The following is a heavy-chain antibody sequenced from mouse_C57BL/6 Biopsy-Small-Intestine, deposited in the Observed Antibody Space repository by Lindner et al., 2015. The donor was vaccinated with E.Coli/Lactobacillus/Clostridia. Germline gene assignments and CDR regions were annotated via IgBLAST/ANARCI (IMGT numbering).Heavy chain of an antibody. CDR3: ARTWIQQWTPDFDY. J-gene: IGHJ2*01. D-gene: IGHD3-3*01. CDR2: INPDSGGT. V-gene: IGHV1-84*02. CDR1: GYTFTGHH. Sequence: SVKVSCKASGYTFTGHHIHWVRQAPGQGLEWMGRINPDSGGTNYAQNFQGRVTMTRDTSINTVYMEPSGLRSDDTAIYFCARTWIQQWTPDFDYWGQGSLITVSS.